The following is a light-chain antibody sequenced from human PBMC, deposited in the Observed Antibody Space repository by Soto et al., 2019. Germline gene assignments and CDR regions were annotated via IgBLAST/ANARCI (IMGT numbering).Light chain of an antibody. Sequence: IVFTQSPCTLSVSTGERATLSCRASQSVSYYLAWYQQKPGQAPRLLIYDASSRATGVPDRFSGSGSGTDFTLTISRLEPEDFALYYCQQYGGSPITFGLGTRLEIK. CDR3: QQYGGSPIT. V-gene: IGKV3-20*01. CDR2: DAS. J-gene: IGKJ5*01. CDR1: QSVSYY.